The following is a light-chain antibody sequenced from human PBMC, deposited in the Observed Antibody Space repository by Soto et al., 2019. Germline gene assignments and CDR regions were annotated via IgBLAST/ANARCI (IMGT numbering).Light chain of an antibody. CDR2: DVS. CDR3: SSYTSSSTPVV. CDR1: SSDVGGYNY. J-gene: IGLJ2*01. Sequence: QSALTQPASVSGSPGQSITISCTGTSSDVGGYNYVSWYQLHPGKAPKLMIYDVSNRPSGVSNRFSASKSGNTASLTISGLQAEDEADYYCSSYTSSSTPVVFGGGTKVTVL. V-gene: IGLV2-14*01.